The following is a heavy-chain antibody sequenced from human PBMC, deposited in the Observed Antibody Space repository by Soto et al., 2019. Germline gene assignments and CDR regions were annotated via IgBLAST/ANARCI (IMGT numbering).Heavy chain of an antibody. Sequence: GAAGFTSIDHARSWISTETGKGLEWVSTISGSGGSTYYADSVKGRFTISGDNSKNTLYLQMNSLRAEDTAVYYCATTTVLLWFGELLSNYYYGMDICGQGTTVTVSS. CDR3: ATTTVLLWFGELLSNYYYGMDI. V-gene: IGHV3-23*01. CDR1: GFTSIDHA. J-gene: IGHJ6*01. D-gene: IGHD3-10*01. CDR2: ISGSGGST.